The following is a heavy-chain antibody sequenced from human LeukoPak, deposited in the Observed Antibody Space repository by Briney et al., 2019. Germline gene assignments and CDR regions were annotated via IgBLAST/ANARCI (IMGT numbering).Heavy chain of an antibody. D-gene: IGHD5-18*01. CDR3: AREGGQLWSPYYYYGMDV. J-gene: IGHJ6*04. CDR1: GFTFSSYG. CDR2: IWYDGSNK. V-gene: IGHV3-33*01. Sequence: GGSLRLSCAASGFTFSSYGMHWVRQAPGKGLERVAVIWYDGSNKYYADSVKGRFTISRDNSKNTLYLQMNSLRAEDTAVYYCAREGGQLWSPYYYYGMDVWGKGTTVTVSS.